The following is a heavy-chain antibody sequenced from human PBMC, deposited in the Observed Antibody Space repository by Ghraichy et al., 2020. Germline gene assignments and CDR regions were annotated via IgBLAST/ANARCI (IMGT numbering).Heavy chain of an antibody. CDR2: INHSGST. D-gene: IGHD3-3*01. Sequence: SETLSLTCAVYGGSFSGYYWSWIRQPPGKGLEWIGEINHSGSTNYNPSLKSRVTISVDTSKNQFSLKLSSVTAADTAVYYCARRITIFGVVMINNWFDPWGQGTLVTVSS. J-gene: IGHJ5*02. CDR1: GGSFSGYY. CDR3: ARRITIFGVVMINNWFDP. V-gene: IGHV4-34*01.